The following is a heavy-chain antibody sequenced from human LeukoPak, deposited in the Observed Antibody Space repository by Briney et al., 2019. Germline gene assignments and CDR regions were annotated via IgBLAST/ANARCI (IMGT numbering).Heavy chain of an antibody. D-gene: IGHD3-10*01. CDR3: ARESGGYGSGSYYYYYYMDV. CDR2: INHSGST. Sequence: PSETLSLTCAVYGGSFSGYYWSWLRQPPGKGLEWIGEINHSGSTNYNPSLKSRVTISVDTSKNQFSLKLSSVTAADTAVYYCARESGGYGSGSYYYYYYMDVWGKGTTVTVSS. V-gene: IGHV4-34*01. J-gene: IGHJ6*03. CDR1: GGSFSGYY.